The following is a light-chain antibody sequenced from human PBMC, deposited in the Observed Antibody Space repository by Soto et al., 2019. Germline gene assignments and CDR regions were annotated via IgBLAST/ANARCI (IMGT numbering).Light chain of an antibody. CDR2: KAS. V-gene: IGKV1-5*03. Sequence: DIQMTQSPSTLSASVGDRVSITCRTSQSINSWLAWYQQKPGEAPKLLIYKASSLESGVPSRFSGSGSGTEFTLTISSLQPDDFGTYYCQQYHNYWTFGQGTKVDIK. J-gene: IGKJ1*01. CDR1: QSINSW. CDR3: QQYHNYWT.